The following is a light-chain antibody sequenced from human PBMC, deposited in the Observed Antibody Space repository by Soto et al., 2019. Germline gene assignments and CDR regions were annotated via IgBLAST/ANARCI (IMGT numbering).Light chain of an antibody. CDR1: RSVSGAY. CDR2: AAS. Sequence: DIVLTQSPGTLSLSPGERATLSCRTSRSVSGAYLAWYQQKPGPAPRLLIYAASSRATGIPDRFSGSVSGTDFTLTINRLEPDDFAVYYCQQYGNSRYAFGQGTKLEI. CDR3: QQYGNSRYA. V-gene: IGKV3-20*01. J-gene: IGKJ2*01.